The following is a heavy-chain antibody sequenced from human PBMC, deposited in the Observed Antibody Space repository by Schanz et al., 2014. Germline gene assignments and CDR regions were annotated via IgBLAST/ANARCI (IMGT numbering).Heavy chain of an antibody. CDR3: ARGHHPHGITVAARGFDP. Sequence: QVQLQESGPGLVKPSETLSLTCVVSRHSFSSSNWWGWIRQPPGKGLEWIGYIYHSGSTNYNPSLKSRVTISVDKPKKQFSLKVTSMTAADTAVYYCARGHHPHGITVAARGFDPWGQGTLVTVSS. D-gene: IGHD6-19*01. V-gene: IGHV4-28*03. J-gene: IGHJ5*02. CDR1: RHSFSSSNW. CDR2: IYHSGST.